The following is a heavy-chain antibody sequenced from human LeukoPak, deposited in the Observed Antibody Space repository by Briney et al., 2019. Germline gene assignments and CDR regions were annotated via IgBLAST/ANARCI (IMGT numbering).Heavy chain of an antibody. V-gene: IGHV3-21*01. Sequence: PGGSPRLSCAASGFTFSSYSMIWVRQAPGKGLEWVSSISSSSSYIYYADSVKGRFTISRDNAKNSLYLQMNSLRAEDTAVYYCARDQAAGSYFDYWGQGTLVTVSS. CDR2: ISSSSSYI. CDR3: ARDQAAGSYFDY. CDR1: GFTFSSYS. D-gene: IGHD6-13*01. J-gene: IGHJ4*02.